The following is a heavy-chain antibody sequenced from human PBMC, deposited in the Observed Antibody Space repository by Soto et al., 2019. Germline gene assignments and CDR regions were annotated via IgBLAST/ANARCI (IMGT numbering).Heavy chain of an antibody. CDR2: IIPILGIA. D-gene: IGHD3-10*01. J-gene: IGHJ6*02. V-gene: IGHV1-69*08. CDR3: ARDGRFGDTSDSNYYYYGMDV. Sequence: QVQLVQSGAEVKKPGSSVKVSCKASGGTFSSYTISWVRQAPGQGLEWIGRIIPILGIANYAQKFQGRVTITADKSTSTAYMELSSLRSEDTAVYYCARDGRFGDTSDSNYYYYGMDVWGQGTTVTVSS. CDR1: GGTFSSYT.